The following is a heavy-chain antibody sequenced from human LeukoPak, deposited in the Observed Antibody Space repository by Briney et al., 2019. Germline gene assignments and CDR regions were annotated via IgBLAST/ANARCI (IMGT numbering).Heavy chain of an antibody. V-gene: IGHV1-8*01. CDR2: MNPNSGNT. CDR1: GYTFTSYD. J-gene: IGHJ6*03. D-gene: IGHD2-15*01. Sequence: ASVKVSCKASGYTFTSYDINWVRQATGQGLEWMGWMNPNSGNTGYAQKFQGRVTMTRNTSISTAYMELSSLRSEDTAVYYCARGLSCSGGSCHYYYYYYMDVRGKGTMVTVSS. CDR3: ARGLSCSGGSCHYYYYYYMDV.